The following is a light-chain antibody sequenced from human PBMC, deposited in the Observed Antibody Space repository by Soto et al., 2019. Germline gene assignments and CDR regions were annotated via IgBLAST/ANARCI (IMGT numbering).Light chain of an antibody. Sequence: EIVLTQAPGTLSLSPGERATLSCRASQSVSSSYLAWYQQKPGQAPRLLIYGESSRATGIPDRFSGSGSGTDFDLTISRLEPEDFAVYYCQQYGSSPRTFGQGTTVEIK. V-gene: IGKV3-20*01. CDR1: QSVSSSY. CDR2: GES. J-gene: IGKJ1*01. CDR3: QQYGSSPRT.